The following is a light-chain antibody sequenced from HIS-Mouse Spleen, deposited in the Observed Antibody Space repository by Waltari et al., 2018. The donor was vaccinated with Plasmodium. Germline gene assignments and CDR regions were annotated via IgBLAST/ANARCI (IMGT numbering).Light chain of an antibody. CDR1: ALPKQY. CDR3: CSYAGSSTWV. V-gene: IGLV3-25*03. CDR2: KDS. Sequence: SYELTQPPSVSVSPGQTARITCSGDALPKQYAYWYQQKPGQAPVLVIYKDSERPAGSPERFPGSKSGNTASLTISGLQAEDEADYYCCSYAGSSTWVFGGGTKLTVL. J-gene: IGLJ3*02.